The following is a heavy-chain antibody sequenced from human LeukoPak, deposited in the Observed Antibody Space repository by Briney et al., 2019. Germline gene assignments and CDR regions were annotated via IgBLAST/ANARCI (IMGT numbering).Heavy chain of an antibody. Sequence: GASVKVSCKASGGTFSSYAISWVRQAPGQGLEWMGGIIPIFGTANYAQKFQGRVTITADESTSTAYMELSSLRSEDTAVYYCARVGGAAAGTMNWFDPWGQGTLVTVSS. CDR1: GGTFSSYA. CDR3: ARVGGAAAGTMNWFDP. CDR2: IIPIFGTA. V-gene: IGHV1-69*13. J-gene: IGHJ5*02. D-gene: IGHD6-13*01.